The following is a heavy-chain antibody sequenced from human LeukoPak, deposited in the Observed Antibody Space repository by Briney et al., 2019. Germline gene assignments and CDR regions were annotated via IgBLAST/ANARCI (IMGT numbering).Heavy chain of an antibody. CDR2: IHTSGST. Sequence: SETLSLTCTVSGGSITSYYWSWIRQPAGKGLEWIGRIHTSGSTNYNPSLKSRVTMSVDTSKNQFSLKLSSVTAADTAVYYCARAYFSSWYMNWFDPWGQGTLVTVSS. CDR1: GGSITSYY. V-gene: IGHV4-4*07. J-gene: IGHJ5*02. D-gene: IGHD6-13*01. CDR3: ARAYFSSWYMNWFDP.